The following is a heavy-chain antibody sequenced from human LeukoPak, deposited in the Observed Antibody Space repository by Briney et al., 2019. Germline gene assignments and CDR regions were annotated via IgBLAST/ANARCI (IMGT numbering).Heavy chain of an antibody. Sequence: GESLKISCKGSGSSFTSYWIGWVRQVSGKGLEWMGIIYPGGSDTRYSPSFQGQVTISADKSISTAYLQWSSLKASDTAMYYCARTIAAAGNNWFDPWGQGTLVTVSS. CDR1: GSSFTSYW. D-gene: IGHD6-13*01. CDR3: ARTIAAAGNNWFDP. CDR2: IYPGGSDT. J-gene: IGHJ5*02. V-gene: IGHV5-51*01.